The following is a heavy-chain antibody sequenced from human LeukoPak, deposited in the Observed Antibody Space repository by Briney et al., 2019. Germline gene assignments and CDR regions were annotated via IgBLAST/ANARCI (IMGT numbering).Heavy chain of an antibody. CDR2: ISSSSTYI. CDR1: KFTFGSYS. CDR3: ARDCGVEMATMGLDY. J-gene: IGHJ4*02. V-gene: IGHV3-21*01. Sequence: GSLRLSCVGSKFTFGSYSMNWVRQAPGKGLEWVSSISSSSTYIFYADSVKGRFTISRDNAKNSLYLQMNSLRAEDTGVYYCARDCGVEMATMGLDYWGQGILVTASS. D-gene: IGHD5-24*01.